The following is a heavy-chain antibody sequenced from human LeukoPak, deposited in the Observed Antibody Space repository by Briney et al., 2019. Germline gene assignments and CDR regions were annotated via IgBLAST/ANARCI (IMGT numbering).Heavy chain of an antibody. Sequence: PGGSLRLSCAASGMRFSDFYMSWMRQAPGKGLEWISFISSNGNIIYYADSAKGRFTISRDNAKNSLYLHMDSLRVEDTATYYCASGGRAYNFWGPGTAVTVSS. D-gene: IGHD1-14*01. J-gene: IGHJ4*02. CDR2: ISSNGNII. CDR1: GMRFSDFY. V-gene: IGHV3-11*01. CDR3: ASGGRAYNF.